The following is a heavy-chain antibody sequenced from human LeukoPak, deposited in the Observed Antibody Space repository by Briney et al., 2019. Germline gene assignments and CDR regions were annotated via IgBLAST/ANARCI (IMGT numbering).Heavy chain of an antibody. D-gene: IGHD3-3*02. J-gene: IGHJ4*02. Sequence: GGSLRLSCAASGFTFSSYGMPWVRQAPGKGLEWVAVISYDGSNKYYADSVKGRFTISRDNSKNTLYLQMNSLRAEDTAVYYCAKLRPIFGVGLYYFDYWGQGTLVTVSS. CDR2: ISYDGSNK. CDR3: AKLRPIFGVGLYYFDY. CDR1: GFTFSSYG. V-gene: IGHV3-30*18.